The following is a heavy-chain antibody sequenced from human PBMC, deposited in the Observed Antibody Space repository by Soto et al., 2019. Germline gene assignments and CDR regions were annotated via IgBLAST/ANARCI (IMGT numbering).Heavy chain of an antibody. V-gene: IGHV3-53*01. CDR2: IYSGGST. J-gene: IGHJ4*02. CDR1: GFTVSSSY. D-gene: IGHD3-22*01. Sequence: EVQLVESGGSLIQPGGSLRLSCAASGFTVSSSYMSWVRQAPGQGLEWVLVIYSGGSTYYADSVKGRFTISRDNSKNTLYLQINILRAEDTAVYYCARAPGSSGYSDYFDYWGQGTLVTVSS. CDR3: ARAPGSSGYSDYFDY.